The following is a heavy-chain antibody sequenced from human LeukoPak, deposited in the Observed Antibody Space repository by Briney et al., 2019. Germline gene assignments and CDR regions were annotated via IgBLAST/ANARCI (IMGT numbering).Heavy chain of an antibody. CDR1: GGTFSSYA. CDR2: IIPIFGTA. Sequence: ASVKVSCKASGGTFSSYAISWVRQAPGQGLEWMGGIIPIFGTANYAQKFQGRVTITADESTSTAYMDLSSLRSEDTAVYYCARNGGSGSLGAYYFDYWGQGTLVTVSS. V-gene: IGHV1-69*13. J-gene: IGHJ4*02. CDR3: ARNGGSGSLGAYYFDY. D-gene: IGHD1-26*01.